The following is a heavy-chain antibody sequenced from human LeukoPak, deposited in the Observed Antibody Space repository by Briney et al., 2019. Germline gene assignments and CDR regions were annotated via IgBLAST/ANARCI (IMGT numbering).Heavy chain of an antibody. D-gene: IGHD4-17*01. Sequence: SETLSLTCAVSGGSISSNSYYWGWIRQPPGKGLEWIESIYYSGSTYYNPSLKSRVTISVDTSKNQFSLKLSSVTAADTAVYYCARVSVDYGDYPPWYFDLWGRGTLVTVSS. CDR2: IYYSGST. J-gene: IGHJ2*01. CDR3: ARVSVDYGDYPPWYFDL. CDR1: GGSISSNSYY. V-gene: IGHV4-39*07.